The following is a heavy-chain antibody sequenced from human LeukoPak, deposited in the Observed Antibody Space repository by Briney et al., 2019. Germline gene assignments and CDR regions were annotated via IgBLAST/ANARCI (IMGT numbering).Heavy chain of an antibody. D-gene: IGHD3/OR15-3a*01. CDR3: ARQTGSGLFILP. Sequence: SETLSLTCTVSGVSISSSNSYWGWIRQPPGKGLEWIGSIYYSGNTYCNASLKSQVSISIDTSKNQFSLRLTSVTAADTAVYYCARQTGSGLFILPGGQGILVTVSS. J-gene: IGHJ4*02. V-gene: IGHV4-39*01. CDR1: GVSISSSNSY. CDR2: IYYSGNT.